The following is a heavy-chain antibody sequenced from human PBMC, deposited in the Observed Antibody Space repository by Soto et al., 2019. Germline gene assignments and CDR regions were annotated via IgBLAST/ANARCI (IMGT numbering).Heavy chain of an antibody. CDR2: MWYDGSQK. D-gene: IGHD1-26*01. CDR3: ARDSGIGGSFDY. V-gene: IGHV3-33*01. J-gene: IGHJ4*02. CDR1: GVTFSSYS. Sequence: GGSLRLSCATSGVTFSSYSIHWVRQAPGKGLEWVAVMWYDGSQKYYGDSVKGRFTISRDKSKNTVYLQMDSLRAEDTAVYYCARDSGIGGSFDYWGQGPLVTVSS.